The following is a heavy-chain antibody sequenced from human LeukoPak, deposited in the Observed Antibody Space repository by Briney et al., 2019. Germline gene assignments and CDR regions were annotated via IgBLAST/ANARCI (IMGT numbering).Heavy chain of an antibody. CDR3: AKDSGDFWRPLDY. CDR2: IKQDGSEK. V-gene: IGHV3-7*03. J-gene: IGHJ4*02. CDR1: GFTFSSYW. Sequence: GGSLRLSCAASGFTFSSYWMSWVRQAPGKGLEWVANIKQDGSEKYYVDSVKGRFTISRDNSKNTLYLHMNSLRAEDTAVYYCAKDSGDFWRPLDYWGQGTLVTVSS. D-gene: IGHD3-3*01.